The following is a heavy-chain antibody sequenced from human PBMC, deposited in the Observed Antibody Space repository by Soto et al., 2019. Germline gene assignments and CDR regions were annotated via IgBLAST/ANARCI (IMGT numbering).Heavy chain of an antibody. Sequence: PGGSLRLSCVGAWLSCDDFAMHWVRQAPGKGLEWVSGITWNSRVLAYADSVKGRFTISRDNARNSLYLQMDSLRDEDTALYYCAKGRYDFWSPYYFDSWGQGTLVTVSS. D-gene: IGHD3-3*01. CDR2: ITWNSRVL. CDR3: AKGRYDFWSPYYFDS. J-gene: IGHJ4*02. CDR1: WLSCDDFA. V-gene: IGHV3-9*01.